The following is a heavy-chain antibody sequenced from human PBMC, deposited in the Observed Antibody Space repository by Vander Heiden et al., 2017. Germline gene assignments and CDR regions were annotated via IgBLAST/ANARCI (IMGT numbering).Heavy chain of an antibody. V-gene: IGHV4-34*01. Sequence: QVQLQQWGAGLLKPSETLSLTCAAYGGSFSNYYWTWIRQPPGKGLEWIGEINHSGTTNYSPALKSRATISIDTPKNQFSLKLSSVTAADTAVYFCARYAGVPLAAHDSWGQGTLVTVSS. J-gene: IGHJ4*02. D-gene: IGHD2-2*01. CDR3: ARYAGVPLAAHDS. CDR1: GGSFSNYY. CDR2: INHSGTT.